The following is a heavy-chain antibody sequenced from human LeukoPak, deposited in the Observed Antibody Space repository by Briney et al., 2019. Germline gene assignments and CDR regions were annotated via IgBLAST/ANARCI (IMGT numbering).Heavy chain of an antibody. D-gene: IGHD2-2*01. J-gene: IGHJ5*02. CDR1: GYTSTSYD. CDR2: MNPNSGNT. V-gene: IGHV1-8*01. CDR3: ARAGSIVVVPAAISDWFDP. Sequence: GASVKVSCKASGYTSTSYDINWVRQATGQGLEWMGWMNPNSGNTGYAQKLQGRVTMTRNTSISTAYMELSSLRSEDTAVYYCARAGSIVVVPAAISDWFDPWGQGTLVTVSS.